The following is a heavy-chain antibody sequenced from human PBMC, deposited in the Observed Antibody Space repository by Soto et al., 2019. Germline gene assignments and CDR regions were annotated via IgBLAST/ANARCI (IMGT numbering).Heavy chain of an antibody. CDR2: ISSSSSTI. CDR3: ARDGTHLGIVVVVAAAHDAFDI. Sequence: EVQLVESGGGLVQPGGSLRLSCAASGFTFSSYSMNWVRQAPGKGLEWVSYISSSSSTIYYADSVKGRFTISRDNAKNSLYLQMNSLRAEDTAVYYCARDGTHLGIVVVVAAAHDAFDIWGQGTMVTVSS. V-gene: IGHV3-48*01. D-gene: IGHD2-15*01. CDR1: GFTFSSYS. J-gene: IGHJ3*02.